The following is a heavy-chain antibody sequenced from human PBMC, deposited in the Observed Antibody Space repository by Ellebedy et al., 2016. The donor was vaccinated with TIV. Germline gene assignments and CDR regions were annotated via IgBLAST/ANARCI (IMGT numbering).Heavy chain of an antibody. V-gene: IGHV1-46*01. J-gene: IGHJ6*02. CDR1: GYTFTSYY. CDR2: INPSGGST. CDR3: ARAREGGGYDFASSPPNYYYYGMDV. Sequence: ASVKVSXXASGYTFTSYYMHWVRQAPGQGLEWMGIINPSGGSTSYAQKFQGRVTMTRDTSTSTVYMELSSLRSEDTAVYYCARAREGGGYDFASSPPNYYYYGMDVWGQGTTVTVSS. D-gene: IGHD5-12*01.